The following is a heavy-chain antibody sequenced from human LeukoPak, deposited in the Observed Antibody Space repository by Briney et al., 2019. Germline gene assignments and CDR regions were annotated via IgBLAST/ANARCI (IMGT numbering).Heavy chain of an antibody. CDR1: GDSISRSSYY. D-gene: IGHD6-13*01. CDR2: IYYSGTT. J-gene: IGHJ4*02. CDR3: ARQLLPAAGGSGYFDS. V-gene: IGHV4-39*01. Sequence: PSETLSLTCTVFGDSISRSSYYWGWIRQPPGKGLAWIGSIYYSGTTYYNSSLKSRVTISVDTSNNQFSLKMRSVTAADTAVYYCARQLLPAAGGSGYFDSWGQGTLVTASS.